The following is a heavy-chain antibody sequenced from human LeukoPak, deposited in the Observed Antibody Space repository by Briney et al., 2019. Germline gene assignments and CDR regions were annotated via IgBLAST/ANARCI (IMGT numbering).Heavy chain of an antibody. V-gene: IGHV4-59*01. CDR3: ARVNALIFHY. Sequence: SETLSLTCTVSGGSISSYYWSWIRQPPGKGLEWIGYIYYSGSTNYNPSLKSRVTISVDTSKNQFSLKLSSVTAADTAVYYCARVNALIFHYWGQGTLVTVSS. CDR2: IYYSGST. J-gene: IGHJ4*02. D-gene: IGHD3-16*01. CDR1: GGSISSYY.